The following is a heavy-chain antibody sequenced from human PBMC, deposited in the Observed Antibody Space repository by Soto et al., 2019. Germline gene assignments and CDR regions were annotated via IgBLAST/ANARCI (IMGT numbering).Heavy chain of an antibody. CDR3: ASVGYYDSSGYYPYGAFDI. J-gene: IGHJ3*02. Sequence: SETLSLTCTVSGGSISSYYWSWIRQPPGKGLEWIGYIYYSGSTNYNPSLKSRLTISVDTSKNQFSLKLSSVTAADTAVYYCASVGYYDSSGYYPYGAFDIWGQGTMVT. V-gene: IGHV4-59*01. D-gene: IGHD3-22*01. CDR1: GGSISSYY. CDR2: IYYSGST.